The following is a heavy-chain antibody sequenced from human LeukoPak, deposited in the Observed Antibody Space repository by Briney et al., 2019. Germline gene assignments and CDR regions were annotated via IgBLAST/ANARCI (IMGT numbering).Heavy chain of an antibody. J-gene: IGHJ4*02. CDR3: ARRWPHSSGYYLFDY. CDR2: INPSGGST. V-gene: IGHV1-46*01. D-gene: IGHD3-22*01. Sequence: ASVKVSCKASGYTFTSYYMHWVRQAPGQGLEWMGIINPSGGSTSYAQKFQGRVTMTRDTSTSTVYMELSSLTSEDTAVYYCARRWPHSSGYYLFDYWGQGTLVTVSS. CDR1: GYTFTSYY.